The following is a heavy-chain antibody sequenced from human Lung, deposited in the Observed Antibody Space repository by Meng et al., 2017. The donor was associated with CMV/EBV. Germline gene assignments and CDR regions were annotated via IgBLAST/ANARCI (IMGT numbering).Heavy chain of an antibody. CDR3: ARVADGKKIHYYFDS. CDR1: GGSINNYY. J-gene: IGHJ4*02. CDR2: IDYNGNT. Sequence: GSLRLXXNVSGGSINNYYWSWIRQPPGKGLEWIGYIDYNGNTNHNPSLKSRVTISIDTSRSQFSLNLSSVTAADTALYYCARVADGKKIHYYFDSWGQGXLVTVSS. D-gene: IGHD5-24*01. V-gene: IGHV4-59*01.